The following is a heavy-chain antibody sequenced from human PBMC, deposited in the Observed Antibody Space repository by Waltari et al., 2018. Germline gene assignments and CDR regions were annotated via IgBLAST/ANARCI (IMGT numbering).Heavy chain of an antibody. Sequence: EVQLVESGGGLVQPGGSLRLSCAASGFTFSSYAMSWVRQAPGKGLEWASAISGSGGSTYYADSVKGRFTISRDNSKNTLYLQMNSLRAEDTAVYYCAKNKEVLLWFGDLAFDIWGQGTMVTVSS. CDR1: GFTFSSYA. CDR3: AKNKEVLLWFGDLAFDI. D-gene: IGHD3-10*01. J-gene: IGHJ3*02. CDR2: ISGSGGST. V-gene: IGHV3-23*04.